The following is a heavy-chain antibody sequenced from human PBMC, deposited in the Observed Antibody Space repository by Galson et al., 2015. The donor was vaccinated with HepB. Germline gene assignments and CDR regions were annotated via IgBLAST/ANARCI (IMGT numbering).Heavy chain of an antibody. CDR3: ARDRSGALRGDIRFGAFDI. CDR1: GFTFSDYY. CDR2: ISSSGITI. Sequence: SLRLSCAASGFTFSDYYMSWIRQAPGKGLEWASYISSSGITIYYADSVKGRFTISRDNAKNSLYLQMNSLRAEDTAVYYCARDRSGALRGDIRFGAFDIWGQGTMVTVSS. V-gene: IGHV3-11*01. J-gene: IGHJ3*02. D-gene: IGHD2-21*01.